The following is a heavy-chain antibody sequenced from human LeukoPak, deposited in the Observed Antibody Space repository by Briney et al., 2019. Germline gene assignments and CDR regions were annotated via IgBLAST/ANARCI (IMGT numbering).Heavy chain of an antibody. Sequence: ASVKVSCKASGYTFTGYYMHWVRQAPGQGLEWMGWINPDSGGTNYAQKFQGRVTMTRDTSISTAYMELSRLRSDDTAVYYCARIGYCCSTSCYFFRYLHWGQGTLVTVSS. V-gene: IGHV1-2*02. J-gene: IGHJ1*01. CDR1: GYTFTGYY. CDR3: ARIGYCCSTSCYFFRYLH. D-gene: IGHD2-2*01. CDR2: INPDSGGT.